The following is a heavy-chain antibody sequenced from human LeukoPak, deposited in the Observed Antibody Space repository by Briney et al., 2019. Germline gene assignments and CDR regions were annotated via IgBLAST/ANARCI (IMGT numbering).Heavy chain of an antibody. D-gene: IGHD6-19*01. CDR1: GGSISSSNW. J-gene: IGHJ4*02. CDR2: FYHSGST. V-gene: IGHV4-4*02. Sequence: SETLSLTCAVSGGSISSSNWWSWVRQPPGKGLEWIGYFYHSGSTYYNPSLKSRITISLDWSKNHFSLKLSSVTAADTAVYYCARGAPLSSGWRYYFDYWGQGTLVTVSS. CDR3: ARGAPLSSGWRYYFDY.